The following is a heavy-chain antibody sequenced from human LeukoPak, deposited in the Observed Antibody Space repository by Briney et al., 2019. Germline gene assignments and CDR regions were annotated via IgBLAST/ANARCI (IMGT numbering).Heavy chain of an antibody. D-gene: IGHD4-23*01. CDR2: IYWDDEK. CDR3: AHGGNGFDY. Sequence: SGPTLVNPTQTLTLTCTFSGFSVSTRGVGVGWNRQPPGKALEWLALIYWDDEKRYSPSLKSRLTITKDTSKNQVVLTMTNMDPVDTGTYYCAHGGNGFDYWGQGTLVTVSS. J-gene: IGHJ4*02. CDR1: GFSVSTRGVG. V-gene: IGHV2-5*02.